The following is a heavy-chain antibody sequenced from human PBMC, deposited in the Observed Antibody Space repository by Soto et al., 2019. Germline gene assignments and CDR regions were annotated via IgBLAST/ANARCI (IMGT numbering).Heavy chain of an antibody. CDR1: GYTFTSYA. CDR3: ARVTDGHYGSGSYRKSYYYYGMDV. J-gene: IGHJ6*02. Sequence: QVQLVQSGAEVKKPGASVKVSCKASGYTFTSYAMHWVRQAPGQSLEWMGWINAGNGNTKYSQKFQDRVTITRDTSASTDYMELSSLRSEDTAVYYCARVTDGHYGSGSYRKSYYYYGMDVWGQGTTVTVSS. D-gene: IGHD3-10*01. CDR2: INAGNGNT. V-gene: IGHV1-3*01.